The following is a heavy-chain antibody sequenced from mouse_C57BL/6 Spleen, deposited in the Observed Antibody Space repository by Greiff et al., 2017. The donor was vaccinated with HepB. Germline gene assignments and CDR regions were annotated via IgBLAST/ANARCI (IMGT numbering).Heavy chain of an antibody. J-gene: IGHJ1*03. D-gene: IGHD4-1*01. CDR3: AEPGTLYWYFDV. CDR2: IDPEDGET. V-gene: IGHV14-2*01. CDR1: GFNIKDYY. Sequence: EVQLQQSGAELVKPGASVKLSCTASGFNIKDYYMHWVKQRTEQGLEWIGRIDPEDGETKYAPNFQGKATITADTSSNTAYLQLSSLTSEDTAVYCCAEPGTLYWYFDVWGTGTTVTVSS.